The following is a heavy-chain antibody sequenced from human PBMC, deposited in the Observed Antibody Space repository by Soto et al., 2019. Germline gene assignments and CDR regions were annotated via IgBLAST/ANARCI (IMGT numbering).Heavy chain of an antibody. CDR1: GFTFSNLW. CDR2: IKEKTDGGTT. Sequence: GGSLRLSCTASGFTFSNLWMSWVRQAPGKGLEWVGCIKEKTDGGTTDYAAPAKGRFAISRDDSKSRLYRQMNSLKTADKDVDYCTTGHYWGQETLVTVSS. CDR3: TTGHY. J-gene: IGHJ4*02. V-gene: IGHV3-15*01.